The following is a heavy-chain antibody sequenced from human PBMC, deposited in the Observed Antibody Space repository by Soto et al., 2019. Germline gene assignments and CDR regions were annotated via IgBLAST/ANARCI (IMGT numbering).Heavy chain of an antibody. CDR2: IIPVLDTT. CDR1: GGTFRSYA. CDR3: VRVGIAARPKIISFDA. D-gene: IGHD6-6*01. V-gene: IGHV1-69*01. Sequence: QVQVVQSGAEVKKSGSSVKVSCKTSGGTFRSYAVNWVRQAPGQGRDWKGRIIPVLDTTTYAPTLQGRLTLTGEESASTASMELRSLRPEDAAVYYCVRVGIAARPKIISFDAWGQGTLVTVSS. J-gene: IGHJ5*02.